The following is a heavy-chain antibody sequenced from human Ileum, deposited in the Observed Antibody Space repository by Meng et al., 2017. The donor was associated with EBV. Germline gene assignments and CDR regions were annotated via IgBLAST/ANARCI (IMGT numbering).Heavy chain of an antibody. CDR3: RNAFCSAAAGCSDY. CDR1: GGSFRGNY. V-gene: IGHV4-34*01. CDR2: INESGST. J-gene: IGHJ4*02. D-gene: IGHD3-3*01. Sequence: VQLQRWGAGMLKPSGTPSLTCADSGGSFRGNYWRWIRQSPGTRLEWIGEINESGSTNYNPSLKSRVTILMDTSKNQFSLKLTSVTAADAAVYYCRNAFCSAAAGCSDYWGQGTLVTVSS.